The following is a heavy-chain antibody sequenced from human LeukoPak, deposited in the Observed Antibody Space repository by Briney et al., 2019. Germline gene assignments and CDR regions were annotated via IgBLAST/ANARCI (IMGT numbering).Heavy chain of an antibody. CDR2: ISSDSSYI. D-gene: IGHD3-10*01. CDR3: ARGRSITLLRGVAMSDGFDI. Sequence: GGSLRLSCAASGFTFSHYSMNWVRQAPGKGLEWVSSISSDSSYIYYADSEKGRFTISRDNAKNSLYLQMSGLRAEDTAVYYCARGRSITLLRGVAMSDGFDIWGQGAMVTVSS. V-gene: IGHV3-21*01. CDR1: GFTFSHYS. J-gene: IGHJ3*02.